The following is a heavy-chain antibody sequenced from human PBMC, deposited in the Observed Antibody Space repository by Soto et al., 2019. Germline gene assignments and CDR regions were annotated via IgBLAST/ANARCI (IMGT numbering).Heavy chain of an antibody. Sequence: SLRLSCVASGFTFRAYSMSWVRQAPGQGLEWVSSITSSSTYIYYTRSVEGRFTISRDDAKNSLHLQMNSLRAEDTAVYYCARDLLEGHGHARQPDYWGQGTLVTVSS. CDR1: GFTFRAYS. J-gene: IGHJ4*02. CDR3: ARDLLEGHGHARQPDY. D-gene: IGHD5-18*01. CDR2: ITSSSTYI. V-gene: IGHV3-21*06.